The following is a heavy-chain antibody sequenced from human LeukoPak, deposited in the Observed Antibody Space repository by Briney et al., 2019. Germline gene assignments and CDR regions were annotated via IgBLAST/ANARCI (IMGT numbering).Heavy chain of an antibody. CDR1: GFTFSSYG. Sequence: GGSLRLSCAASGFTFSSYGMHWVRQAPCKGPEWVALIRYDGSNKYYADSVKGRFTISRDNSKNTLYLQMNSLRAEDTAVYYCAKDLYLPGYSSGWYYFDYWGQGTLVTVSS. CDR2: IRYDGSNK. V-gene: IGHV3-30*02. D-gene: IGHD6-19*01. J-gene: IGHJ4*02. CDR3: AKDLYLPGYSSGWYYFDY.